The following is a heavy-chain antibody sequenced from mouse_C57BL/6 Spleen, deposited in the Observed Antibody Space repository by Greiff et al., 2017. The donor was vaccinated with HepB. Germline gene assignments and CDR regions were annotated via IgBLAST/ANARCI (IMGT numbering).Heavy chain of an antibody. CDR2: INPNNGGT. V-gene: IGHV1-26*01. D-gene: IGHD2-2*01. Sequence: VQLQQSGPELVKPGASVKISCKASGYTFTDYYMNWVKQSHGKSLEWIGDINPNNGGTSYNQKFKGKATLTVDKSSSTAYMELRSLTSEDSAVYYCASPIYYGYDVYAMDYWGQGTSVTVSS. J-gene: IGHJ4*01. CDR3: ASPIYYGYDVYAMDY. CDR1: GYTFTDYY.